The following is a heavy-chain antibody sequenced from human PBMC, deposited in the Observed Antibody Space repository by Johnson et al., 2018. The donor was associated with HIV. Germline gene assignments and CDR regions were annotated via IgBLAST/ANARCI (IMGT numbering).Heavy chain of an antibody. J-gene: IGHJ3*02. Sequence: QEQLVESGGGVVQPGGSLRLSCAASGFTFSSYGMHWVRQAPGKGLEWVAFIRYDGSTKYYADSVKGRFTISRDNSKNTLYLQMNSLRAEDTAVYYCAKEQSVVVIGIGAFDIGGQGTMVTVAS. V-gene: IGHV3-30*02. CDR3: AKEQSVVVIGIGAFDI. D-gene: IGHD3-22*01. CDR2: IRYDGSTK. CDR1: GFTFSSYG.